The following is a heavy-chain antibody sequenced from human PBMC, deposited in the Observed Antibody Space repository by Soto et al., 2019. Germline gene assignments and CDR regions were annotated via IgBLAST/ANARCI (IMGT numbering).Heavy chain of an antibody. Sequence: GGSLILSCAASGFTFSCYAMSWVRQAPGKGLEWVSTVNDNGATTYYSDSVKGRFTISRDNSRNTLSLQMNSLRPEDTAVYYCAKYMNGWPWYFDLWGRGTLVTVSS. D-gene: IGHD6-19*01. CDR3: AKYMNGWPWYFDL. V-gene: IGHV3-23*01. CDR1: GFTFSCYA. CDR2: VNDNGATT. J-gene: IGHJ2*01.